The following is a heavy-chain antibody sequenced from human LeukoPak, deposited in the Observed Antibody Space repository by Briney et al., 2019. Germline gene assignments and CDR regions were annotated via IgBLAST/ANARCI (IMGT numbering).Heavy chain of an antibody. Sequence: ASVKVSCKASGYTFTGYYMHWVRQAPGQGLEWMGWINPNSGGTNYAQKFQGRVTMTRDTPISTAYMELSRLRSDDTAVYYCARLFSGYRGYYFDYWGQGTLVTVSS. CDR2: INPNSGGT. J-gene: IGHJ4*02. CDR3: ARLFSGYRGYYFDY. V-gene: IGHV1-2*02. D-gene: IGHD3-22*01. CDR1: GYTFTGYY.